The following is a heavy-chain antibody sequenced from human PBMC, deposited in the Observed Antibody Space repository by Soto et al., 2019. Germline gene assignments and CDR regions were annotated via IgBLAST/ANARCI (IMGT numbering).Heavy chain of an antibody. V-gene: IGHV4-30-4*01. D-gene: IGHD3-3*01. CDR2: IYYSGST. CDR3: ARDKSGYDFWSGYYYYYGMDV. J-gene: IGHJ6*02. Sequence: SETLSLTCTVSGGSISSGDYYWSWIRQPPGKGLEWIGYIYYSGSTYYNPSLKSRVTISVDTSKNQFSLKLSSVTAADTAVYYCARDKSGYDFWSGYYYYYGMDVWGRGTTVTVSS. CDR1: GGSISSGDYY.